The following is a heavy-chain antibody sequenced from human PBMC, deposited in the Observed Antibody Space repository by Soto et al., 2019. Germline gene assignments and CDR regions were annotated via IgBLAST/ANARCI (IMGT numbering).Heavy chain of an antibody. CDR2: ISGSGGST. CDR3: AKGGFYDSSGYYDRYFDY. V-gene: IGHV3-23*01. CDR1: GFTFSSYA. J-gene: IGHJ4*02. D-gene: IGHD3-22*01. Sequence: EVQLLESGGGLVQPGGSLRLSCAASGFTFSSYAMSWVRQAPGKGLEWVSAISGSGGSTYYADSVKGRFTISRDNSKNTLYLQMNSLRAEDTAVYYCAKGGFYDSSGYYDRYFDYWGQGTLVTVSS.